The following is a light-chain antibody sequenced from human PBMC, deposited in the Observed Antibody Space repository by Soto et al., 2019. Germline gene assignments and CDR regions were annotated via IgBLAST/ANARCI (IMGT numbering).Light chain of an antibody. CDR2: DAS. CDR3: QQRSNWPPMYT. Sequence: EIVLTQSPATLSLSPGERATLSCRASQSVSSYLAWYQQKPGQAPRLLIYDASNRATGIPARFSGSGSGTDFTLTICSLEPDDFAVYYCQQRSNWPPMYTFAQGTKLAIK. CDR1: QSVSSY. V-gene: IGKV3-11*01. J-gene: IGKJ2*01.